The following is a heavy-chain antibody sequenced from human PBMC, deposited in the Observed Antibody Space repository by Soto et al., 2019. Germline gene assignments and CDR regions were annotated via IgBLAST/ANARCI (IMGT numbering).Heavy chain of an antibody. CDR1: GYSFITYG. CDR3: ARLPWADYGGIFDP. Sequence: ASVKVSCKASGYSFITYGIGWVRQAPGQGLEWMGWITVNSGNTNYPQKFQGRVTMTTDTSTSTAYMELRSLTSDDTAVYYCARLPWADYGGIFDPWGRGTLVTVSS. D-gene: IGHD4-17*01. V-gene: IGHV1-18*01. J-gene: IGHJ5*02. CDR2: ITVNSGNT.